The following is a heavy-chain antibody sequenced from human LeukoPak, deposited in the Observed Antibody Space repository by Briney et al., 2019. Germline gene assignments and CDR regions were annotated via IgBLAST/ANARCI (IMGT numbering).Heavy chain of an antibody. D-gene: IGHD6-13*01. J-gene: IGHJ4*02. CDR2: IKSSGDTT. Sequence: ASVEVSCKASGYTSTNFYLHWVRQAPGQGLEWMGVIKSSGDTTYYAQKLQGRVTMTRDTSTTTVYMELSSLTSEDTAVYFCARGGMAGAANWGQGTLVTVSS. V-gene: IGHV1-46*04. CDR1: GYTSTNFY. CDR3: ARGGMAGAAN.